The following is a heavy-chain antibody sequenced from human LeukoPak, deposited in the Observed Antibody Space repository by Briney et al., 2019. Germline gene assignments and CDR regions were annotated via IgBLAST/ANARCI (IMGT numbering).Heavy chain of an antibody. D-gene: IGHD1-14*01. CDR3: ARGQTRYLMDV. Sequence: GGSLRLSCAASGFVFHNYAMTWVRQAPGKGREWVSFITGTGNNAYYADSVRGRFTISRGNAKNSLYLQMNSLRDEDMAVYYCARGQTRYLMDVWGKGTSVTVSS. CDR2: ITGTGNNA. J-gene: IGHJ6*03. V-gene: IGHV3-48*02. CDR1: GFVFHNYA.